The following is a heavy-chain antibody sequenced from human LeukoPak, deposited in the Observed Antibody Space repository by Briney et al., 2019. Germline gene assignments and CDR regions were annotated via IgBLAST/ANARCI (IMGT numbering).Heavy chain of an antibody. Sequence: SVKVSCKASGGTFSSYAISWVRQAPGQGLEWMGRIIPILGIANYAQKFQGRVTITADKSTSTAYMELSSLRSEDMAVYYCARLTGYSSGYHDYWGQGTLVTVSS. CDR2: IIPILGIA. D-gene: IGHD6-19*01. J-gene: IGHJ4*02. CDR1: GGTFSSYA. V-gene: IGHV1-69*04. CDR3: ARLTGYSSGYHDY.